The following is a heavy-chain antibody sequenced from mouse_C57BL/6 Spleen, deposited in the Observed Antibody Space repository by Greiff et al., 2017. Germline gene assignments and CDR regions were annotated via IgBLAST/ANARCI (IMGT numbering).Heavy chain of an antibody. CDR2: FDPSDSYT. CDR1: GYTFTTYC. Sequence: VQLQQPGAELVMPGASVTLSCKASGYTFTTYCMHWVKQRPGQGLEWIGEFDPSDSYTNYTEKFKGKSTLTVDKSSSTAYMLLSSLSSEYSAVYCCASRSNFFWFAYWGQGTLVTVSA. J-gene: IGHJ3*01. V-gene: IGHV1-69*01. D-gene: IGHD2-5*01. CDR3: ASRSNFFWFAY.